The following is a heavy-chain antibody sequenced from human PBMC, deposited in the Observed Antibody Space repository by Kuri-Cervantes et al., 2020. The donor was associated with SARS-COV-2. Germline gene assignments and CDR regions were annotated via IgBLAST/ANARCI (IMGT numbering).Heavy chain of an antibody. V-gene: IGHV3-30-3*01. CDR2: ISYDGSNK. CDR3: ARERTGDIFDY. CDR1: GFTFSSYA. J-gene: IGHJ4*02. D-gene: IGHD7-27*01. Sequence: GGSLRLSCAASGFTFSSYAMHWVRQAPGKGLEWVAVISYDGSNKYYADSVKGRFTISRDNSKNTLYLQMNSLRAEDTAVYYCARERTGDIFDYWGQGTLVTVSS.